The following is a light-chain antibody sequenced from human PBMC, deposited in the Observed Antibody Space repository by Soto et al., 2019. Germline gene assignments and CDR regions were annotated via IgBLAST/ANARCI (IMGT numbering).Light chain of an antibody. V-gene: IGLV1-47*02. CDR1: SSNIGSYP. J-gene: IGLJ1*01. Sequence: QSVLTQSPSASGTPGQRVTISCYGSSSNIGSYPVYWYQQLPGTAPKLLINSDDQRPSGVPDRFSASKSGTSASLAISGLRSEDEADYYCSSYTSSSTRVFGTGTKVTVL. CDR2: SDD. CDR3: SSYTSSSTRV.